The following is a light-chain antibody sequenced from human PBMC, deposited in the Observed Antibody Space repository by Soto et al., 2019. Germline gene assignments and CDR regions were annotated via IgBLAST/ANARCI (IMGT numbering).Light chain of an antibody. V-gene: IGKV1-39*01. CDR1: QSITLY. CDR3: QQRYCTPRT. CDR2: AAS. Sequence: DIQMNQTPSSLSASVGDRVTITCRASQSITLYLNSYQQRPGKAPNLLIYAASSLQSGVQSRFSGSGSGTDFTLTISILQREDFATYDGQQRYCTPRTFGQGTKVEIK. J-gene: IGKJ1*01.